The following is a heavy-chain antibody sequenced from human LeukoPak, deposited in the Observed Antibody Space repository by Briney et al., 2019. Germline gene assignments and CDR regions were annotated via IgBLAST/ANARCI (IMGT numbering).Heavy chain of an antibody. CDR2: IYYSGST. V-gene: IGHV4-39*07. J-gene: IGHJ6*03. Sequence: PSETLSLTCTVSGGSVSSSSYYWGWIRQPPGKGLEWIGSIYYSGSTYYNPSLKSRVTILVDTSKNQFSLKLSSVTAADTAVYYCARADCSGGSCYSGIRDYMDVWGKGTTVTVSS. CDR3: ARADCSGGSCYSGIRDYMDV. D-gene: IGHD2-15*01. CDR1: GGSVSSSSYY.